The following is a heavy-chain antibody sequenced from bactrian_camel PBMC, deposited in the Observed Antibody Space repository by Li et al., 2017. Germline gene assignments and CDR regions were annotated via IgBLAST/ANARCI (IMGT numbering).Heavy chain of an antibody. CDR2: LDSDGST. J-gene: IGHJ4*01. CDR1: GPIYSRYC. D-gene: IGHD1*01. CDR3: AADHWCRGHIVEVRSYS. V-gene: IGHV3S53*01. Sequence: VQLVESGGGSVQTGGSLRLACSASGPIYSRYCLGWFRQAPGKEREGIASLDSDGSTNYDNSVQGRFTISKDDAKNTLYLQMNDLKPEGTGMYYCAADHWCRGHIVEVRSYSWGPGTQVTVS.